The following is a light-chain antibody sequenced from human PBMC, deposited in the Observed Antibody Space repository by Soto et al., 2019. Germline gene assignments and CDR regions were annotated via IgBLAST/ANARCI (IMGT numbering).Light chain of an antibody. Sequence: QSVLTQPPAVSGVPGQTITISCTGSRSNIGGGYDVHWYQQLPGTAPQLLVYGNINRPSRVPDRFSGSKSDNSASLAITGLQAEDEADYYCQSYDSSLSAWVFGGGTKLAVL. J-gene: IGLJ3*02. CDR2: GNI. CDR1: RSNIGGGYD. CDR3: QSYDSSLSAWV. V-gene: IGLV1-40*01.